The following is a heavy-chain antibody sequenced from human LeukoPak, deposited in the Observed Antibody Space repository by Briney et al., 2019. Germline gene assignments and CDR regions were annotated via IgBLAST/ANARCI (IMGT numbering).Heavy chain of an antibody. V-gene: IGHV4-4*07. D-gene: IGHD1-26*01. CDR1: GGSISSYY. CDR3: ARHTGPWELKKRAFDI. Sequence: SETLSLTCTVSGGSISSYYWSWIRQPAGKGLEWIGRIYTSGSTNYNPSLKSRVTMSVDTSKNQFSLKLSSVTAADTAVYYCARHTGPWELKKRAFDIWGQGTMVTVSS. CDR2: IYTSGST. J-gene: IGHJ3*02.